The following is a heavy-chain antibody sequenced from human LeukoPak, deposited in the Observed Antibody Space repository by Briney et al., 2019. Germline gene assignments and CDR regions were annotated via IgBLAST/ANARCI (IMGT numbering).Heavy chain of an antibody. CDR1: EFSVGSNY. Sequence: GGSLRLSCAASEFSVGSNYMTWVRQAPGKGLEWVSLIYSGGSTYYADSVKGRFTISRDNSKNTLYLQMNSLSAEDTAVYYCAREDGYASSDYWGQGTLVTVSS. V-gene: IGHV3-53*01. CDR3: AREDGYASSDY. CDR2: IYSGGST. J-gene: IGHJ4*02. D-gene: IGHD5-24*01.